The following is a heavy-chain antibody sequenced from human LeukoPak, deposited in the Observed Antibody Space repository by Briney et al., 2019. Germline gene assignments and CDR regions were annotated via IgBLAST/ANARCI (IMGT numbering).Heavy chain of an antibody. J-gene: IGHJ5*02. CDR1: GDSISKSRHF. CDR3: ARWGTYASTSNWFDP. D-gene: IGHD2-2*01. CDR2: IYNSGST. Sequence: PSETLSLTCNVSGDSISKSRHFWAWIRQSPGRGLEWIGYIYNSGSTYYNPSLKSRVTISVDTSKNQFSLSLGSVTAADTAVYCCARWGTYASTSNWFDPWGQGTLVTVSS. V-gene: IGHV4-39*07.